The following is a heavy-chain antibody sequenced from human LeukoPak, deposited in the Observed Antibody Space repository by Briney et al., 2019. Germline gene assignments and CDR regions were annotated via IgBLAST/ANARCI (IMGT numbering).Heavy chain of an antibody. CDR3: ASRIAVSKIDY. D-gene: IGHD6-19*01. CDR2: IYYTGST. CDR1: GGSISSTGYY. Sequence: SQTLSLTCTVYGGSISSTGYYSGWIRQPPGKGLEWLGNIYYTGSTYYNPSLKSRATISVNTSNNQFSLRLSSVTAADTAVYYCASRIAVSKIDYWGKGTLVTVSS. J-gene: IGHJ4*01. V-gene: IGHV4-39*07.